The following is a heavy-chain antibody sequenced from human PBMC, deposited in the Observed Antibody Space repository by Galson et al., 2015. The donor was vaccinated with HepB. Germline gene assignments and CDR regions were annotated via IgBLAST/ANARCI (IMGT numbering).Heavy chain of an antibody. V-gene: IGHV3-74*01. Sequence: SLRLSCAASGFTFSSYSMNWVRQAPGKGLVWVSRINSDGSSTSYADSVKGRFTISRDNAKNTLYLQMNSLRAEDTAVYYCARVVHGDYVGDGNWFDPWGQGTLVTVSS. CDR2: INSDGSST. CDR3: ARVVHGDYVGDGNWFDP. CDR1: GFTFSSYS. J-gene: IGHJ5*02. D-gene: IGHD4-17*01.